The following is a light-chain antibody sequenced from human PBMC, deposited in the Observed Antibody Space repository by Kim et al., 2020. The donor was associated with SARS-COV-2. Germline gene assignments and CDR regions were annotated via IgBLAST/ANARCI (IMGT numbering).Light chain of an antibody. CDR3: SSYTGISTLDV. V-gene: IGLV2-14*03. CDR2: DDS. Sequence: QAITRACTGGTGDLGNSYYVTWYQQLPGKAPKLMIYDDSDRPSVVSNRFSGSKSGNTASLTISGLQAEDEADYYCSSYTGISTLDVCGAGTKVTVL. J-gene: IGLJ1*01. CDR1: TGDLGNSYY.